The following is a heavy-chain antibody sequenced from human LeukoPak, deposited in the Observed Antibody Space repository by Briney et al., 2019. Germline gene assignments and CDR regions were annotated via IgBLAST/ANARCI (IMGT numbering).Heavy chain of an antibody. J-gene: IGHJ5*02. CDR2: IYYSGST. CDR1: GGSISSSNW. D-gene: IGHD3-10*01. CDR3: ARNRYYYGSGNYGVPNWFDP. V-gene: IGHV4-4*02. Sequence: SGTLSLTCAVSGGSISSSNWWSWVRQPPGKGLEWIGTIYYSGSTYYSPSLKSRVTISVDTSKNQFSLKLSSVTAADTAMYYCARNRYYYGSGNYGVPNWFDPWGQGTLVTVSS.